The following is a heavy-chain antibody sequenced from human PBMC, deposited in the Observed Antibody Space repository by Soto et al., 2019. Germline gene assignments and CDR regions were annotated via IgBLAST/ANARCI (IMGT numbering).Heavy chain of an antibody. D-gene: IGHD6-13*01. CDR3: ARDDARIAEGINFGGVDY. CDR2: IWYDGSNK. J-gene: IGHJ4*02. V-gene: IGHV3-33*01. Sequence: QVQLVESGGGVVQPGRSLRLSCAASGFTFSSYGMHWVRQAPGKGLEWVAVIWYDGSNKYYADSVKGRFTISRDNSKNTLYLQMNSLRAEDTAVYYCARDDARIAEGINFGGVDYWGQGTLVTVSS. CDR1: GFTFSSYG.